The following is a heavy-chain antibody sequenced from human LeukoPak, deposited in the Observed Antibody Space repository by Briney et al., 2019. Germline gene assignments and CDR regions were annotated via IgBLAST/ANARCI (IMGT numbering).Heavy chain of an antibody. CDR2: IYYSGST. Sequence: SETLSLTCTVSGGSISSYYWSWIRQSPGKGLEWIGYIYYSGSTYYNPSLKSRVTMSVDTSKNQFSPKLTSVTAADTAVYYCARDGGYYFDYWGQGTLVTVSS. J-gene: IGHJ4*02. CDR1: GGSISSYY. V-gene: IGHV4-59*01. D-gene: IGHD3-16*01. CDR3: ARDGGYYFDY.